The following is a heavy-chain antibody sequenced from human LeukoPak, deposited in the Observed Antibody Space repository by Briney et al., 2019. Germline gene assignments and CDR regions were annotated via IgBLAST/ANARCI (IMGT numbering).Heavy chain of an antibody. V-gene: IGHV1-2*02. Sequence: ASVKVSCKASGYTFTGYYMHWVRQAPGQGLEWMGWINPNSGGTNYAQKFQGRVTMTRDTSISTAYVELSRLRSDDTAVYYCARAEAAARYYYYYYMDVWGKGTTVTVSS. CDR2: INPNSGGT. D-gene: IGHD6-13*01. CDR1: GYTFTGYY. J-gene: IGHJ6*03. CDR3: ARAEAAARYYYYYYMDV.